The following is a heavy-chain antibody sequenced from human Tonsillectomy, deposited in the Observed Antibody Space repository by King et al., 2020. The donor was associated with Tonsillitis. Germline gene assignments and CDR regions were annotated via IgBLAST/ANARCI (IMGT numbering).Heavy chain of an antibody. D-gene: IGHD3-3*01. Sequence: VQLQQWGAGLLKPSETLSLTCAVYGGSFSDYYWSWIRQPPGKGLEWIGEIDHSGSINYNPSLKSRVTISVDTSKKQFSLKLSSVTAADTAVYYCARGPVLRFLEWLSNWFDPWGQGTLVTVSS. V-gene: IGHV4-34*01. CDR2: IDHSGSI. CDR1: GGSFSDYY. J-gene: IGHJ5*01. CDR3: ARGPVLRFLEWLSNWFDP.